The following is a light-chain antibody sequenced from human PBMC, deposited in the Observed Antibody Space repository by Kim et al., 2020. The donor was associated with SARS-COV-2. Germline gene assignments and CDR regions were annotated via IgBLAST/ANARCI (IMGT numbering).Light chain of an antibody. CDR1: SSDIGGYKY. CDR2: DVS. J-gene: IGLJ3*02. Sequence: QSALTQPASVSGSPGQSITISCTGTSSDIGGYKYVSWYQQHPGKAPKLLLYDVSNRPSGVSNRFSGSKSGNTASLTISGLQAEDEADYHCSSYTSTNTWVFGGGTKLTVL. CDR3: SSYTSTNTWV. V-gene: IGLV2-14*03.